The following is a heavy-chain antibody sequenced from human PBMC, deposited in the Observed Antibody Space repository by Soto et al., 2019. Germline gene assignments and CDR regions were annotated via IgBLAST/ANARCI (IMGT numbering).Heavy chain of an antibody. CDR3: ARHLPTTAYYYYGMDV. Sequence: ETLSLTCTVSGGSISSSSYYWGWIRQPPGKGLEWIGSIYYSGSTYYNPSLKSRVTISVDTSKNQFSLKLSSVTAADTAVYYCARHLPTTAYYYYGMDVWGQGTTVTVS. V-gene: IGHV4-39*01. CDR1: GGSISSSSYY. CDR2: IYYSGST. D-gene: IGHD4-4*01. J-gene: IGHJ6*02.